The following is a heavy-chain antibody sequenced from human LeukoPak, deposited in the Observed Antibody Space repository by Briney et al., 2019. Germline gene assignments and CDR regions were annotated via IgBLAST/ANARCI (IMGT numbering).Heavy chain of an antibody. CDR1: GVTFSSSW. CDR3: AREEKSFSAFDI. V-gene: IGHV3-7*01. J-gene: IGHJ3*02. CDR2: IKQDGSRK. Sequence: GGSLRLSCAASGVTFSSSWMSWVRQAPGKGLEWVANIKQDGSRKLYVDSVQGRFTISRDNAKNSLYLQMNSLRAEDTAVYYCAREEKSFSAFDIWGQGTMVTVSS.